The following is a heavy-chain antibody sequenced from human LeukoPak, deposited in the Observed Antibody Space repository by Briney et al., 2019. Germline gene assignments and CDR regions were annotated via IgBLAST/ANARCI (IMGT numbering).Heavy chain of an antibody. CDR2: ISGTGGNT. D-gene: IGHD1/OR15-1a*01. CDR1: GFSFSNYA. CDR3: AKDFEFKWQQPSDH. J-gene: IGHJ4*02. V-gene: IGHV3-23*01. Sequence: GGSLRLSCAVSGFSFSNYAMSWVRQFQGKGLEWVSGISGTGGNTYYADSVKGRFTISRDNSKNMLYLQMNTLTAEDTAIYFCAKDFEFKWQQPSDHWGQGTLVTVSS.